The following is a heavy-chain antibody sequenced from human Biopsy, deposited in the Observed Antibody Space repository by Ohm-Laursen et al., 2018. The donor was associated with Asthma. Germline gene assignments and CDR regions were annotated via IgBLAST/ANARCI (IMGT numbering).Heavy chain of an antibody. CDR2: IKKDGSET. J-gene: IGHJ5*02. CDR3: ARVSSYWAFDP. D-gene: IGHD3-16*02. Sequence: GSLRLSCAASGFTFNSYWMSWVRQAPGKGLEWVADIKKDGSETYYVDSVKGRFTISRDNAKNSLYLHINSLRAEDTAVYYCARVSSYWAFDPWGQGTLVTVSS. V-gene: IGHV3-7*01. CDR1: GFTFNSYW.